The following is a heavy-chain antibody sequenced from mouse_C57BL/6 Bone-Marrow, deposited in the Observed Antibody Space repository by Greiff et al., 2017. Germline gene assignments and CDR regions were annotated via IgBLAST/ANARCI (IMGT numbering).Heavy chain of an antibody. CDR3: ATAWFAY. CDR1: GYTFTSYG. V-gene: IGHV1-81*01. CDR2: IYPRSGNT. Sequence: VQLQESGAELARPGASVKLSCKASGYTFTSYGISWVKQRTGQGLEWIGEIYPRSGNTYYNEKFKGKATLTADKSTSTAYMELRSLTSKDSAVNFCATAWFAYWGQGTLVTVSA. J-gene: IGHJ3*01.